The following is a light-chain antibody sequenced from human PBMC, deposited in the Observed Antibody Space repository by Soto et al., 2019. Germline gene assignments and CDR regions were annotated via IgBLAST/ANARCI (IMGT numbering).Light chain of an antibody. V-gene: IGKV1-17*01. J-gene: IGKJ1*01. CDR2: AAS. CDR1: QGIRND. CDR3: LQHSTYPLT. Sequence: DIQMTQFPSSLSASVGDRVTITCRASQGIRNDLAWYQQKPGKAPKRLIYAASSLQSGVPSRFSGSETGTKFTLAISSLQPEDFSTFYCLQHSTYPLTFGQGTKVEIK.